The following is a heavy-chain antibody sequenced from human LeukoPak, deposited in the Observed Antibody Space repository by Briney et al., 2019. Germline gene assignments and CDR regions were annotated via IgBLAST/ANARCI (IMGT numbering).Heavy chain of an antibody. CDR3: ATTLRNKPP. V-gene: IGHV1-3*01. CDR2: INAGNGNT. Sequence: ASVKVSCKASGYTFTSYAMHWVRQAPGQRLEWMGWINAGNGNTKYSRKFQDRVTMTRDTSISTAYMELSSLTSEDTAVYYCATTLRNKPPWGQGTLVTVSS. J-gene: IGHJ5*02. D-gene: IGHD5-12*01. CDR1: GYTFTSYA.